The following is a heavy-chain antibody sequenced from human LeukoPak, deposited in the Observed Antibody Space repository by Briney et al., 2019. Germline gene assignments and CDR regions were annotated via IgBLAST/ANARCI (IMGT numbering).Heavy chain of an antibody. V-gene: IGHV3-9*03. CDR1: GFTFDDYA. CDR2: ISWNSGSI. D-gene: IGHD3-22*01. CDR3: AKGGSRYSFDY. Sequence: GGSLRLSCAASGFTFDDYAMHWVRQAPGKGLEWVSGISWNSGSIVYADSVKGRFTISRDNAKNSLYLRMNSLRAEDMALYYCAKGGSRYSFDYWGQGTLDTVSS. J-gene: IGHJ4*02.